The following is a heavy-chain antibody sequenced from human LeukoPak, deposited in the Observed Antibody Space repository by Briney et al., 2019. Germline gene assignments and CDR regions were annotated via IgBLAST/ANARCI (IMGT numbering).Heavy chain of an antibody. CDR2: IIPIFGTA. J-gene: IGHJ4*02. CDR1: GGTFSSYA. Sequence: APVKVSCKASGGTFSSYAISWVRQAPGQGLEWMGRIIPIFGTANYAQKFQGRVTITTDESTSTAYMELSSLRSEDTAVYYCARDWDSNPYYFDYWGQGTLVTVSS. D-gene: IGHD4-11*01. CDR3: ARDWDSNPYYFDY. V-gene: IGHV1-69*05.